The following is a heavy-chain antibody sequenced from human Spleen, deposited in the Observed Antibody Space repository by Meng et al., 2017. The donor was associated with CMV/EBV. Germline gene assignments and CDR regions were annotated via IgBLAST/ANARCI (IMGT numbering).Heavy chain of an antibody. J-gene: IGHJ4*02. CDR3: ARAGLVGVFDD. CDR1: GDSVSSTTAA. Sequence: SGDSVSSTTAAWTWIRQSPSRGLEWLGRTYYRSRWYDDYAVSVKGRIVINPDTTNNQFSLRLNSVTPEDTAVYYCARAGLVGVFDDWGQGTLVTVSS. D-gene: IGHD3-16*01. CDR2: TYYRSRWYD. V-gene: IGHV6-1*01.